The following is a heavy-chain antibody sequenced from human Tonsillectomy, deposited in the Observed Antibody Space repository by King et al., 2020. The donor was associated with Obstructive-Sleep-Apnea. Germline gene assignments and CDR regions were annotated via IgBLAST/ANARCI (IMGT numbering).Heavy chain of an antibody. J-gene: IGHJ4*02. V-gene: IGHV4-59*01. Sequence: QLQESGPGLVKPSETLSLTCTVSGGSISSYYWSWIRQPPGKGLEWIGYISYSGSTNYNPSLKSPVTISVDTSKNQFSLKVSSVTAADTAVYYCARDSSIFYYFDYWGQGTLVTVSS. CDR3: ARDSSIFYYFDY. CDR1: GGSISSYY. D-gene: IGHD6-6*01. CDR2: ISYSGST.